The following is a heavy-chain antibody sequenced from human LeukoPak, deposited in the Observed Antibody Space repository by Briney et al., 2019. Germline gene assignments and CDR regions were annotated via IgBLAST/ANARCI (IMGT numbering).Heavy chain of an antibody. V-gene: IGHV3-30*18. Sequence: GGSLRLSCAASGFTFSSYGMHWVRQAPGKGLEWVAVISYDGSNKYYADSVKGRFTISRDNSKNTLYLQMNSLRAEDTAVYYCAKNNGYSSYYFDYWGRGTLVTVSS. J-gene: IGHJ4*02. D-gene: IGHD6-13*01. CDR2: ISYDGSNK. CDR1: GFTFSSYG. CDR3: AKNNGYSSYYFDY.